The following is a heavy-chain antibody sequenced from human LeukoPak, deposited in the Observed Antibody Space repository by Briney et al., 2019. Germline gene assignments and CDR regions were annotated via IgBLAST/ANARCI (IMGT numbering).Heavy chain of an antibody. CDR2: IIPIFGTA. CDR3: ARQGSYYDKSPYYFDY. D-gene: IGHD3-22*01. Sequence: ASVKVYCKASGGSFRTYAFSWVRQAPGQGLEWMGGIIPIFGTANYAQKFQGRVTITADESTSTAYMELSSLRSEDTAVYYCARQGSYYDKSPYYFDYWGQGTLVTVSS. J-gene: IGHJ4*02. V-gene: IGHV1-69*13. CDR1: GGSFRTYA.